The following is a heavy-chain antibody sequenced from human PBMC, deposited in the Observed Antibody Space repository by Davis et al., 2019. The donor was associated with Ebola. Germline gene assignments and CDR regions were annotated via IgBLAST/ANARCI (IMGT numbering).Heavy chain of an antibody. CDR3: ARADYCSGGSCYFVGLDWFDP. Sequence: ASVKVSCKASGYTFTGYYMHWVRQAPGQGLEWMGWINPNSGGTNYAQRFQGLVTMTRDTSISTAYMELSRLTSDDTAVYYCARADYCSGGSCYFVGLDWFDPWGQGTLVTVSS. J-gene: IGHJ5*02. CDR1: GYTFTGYY. V-gene: IGHV1-2*02. D-gene: IGHD2-15*01. CDR2: INPNSGGT.